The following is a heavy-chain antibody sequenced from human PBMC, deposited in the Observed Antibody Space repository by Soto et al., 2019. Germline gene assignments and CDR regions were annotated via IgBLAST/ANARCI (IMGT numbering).Heavy chain of an antibody. CDR1: GGSFSGYY. CDR2: INHSGST. D-gene: IGHD6-13*01. Sequence: SETLSLTCAVYGGSFSGYYWSWIRQPPGKGLEWIGEINHSGSTNYNPSLKSRVAISVVQSKNQFSLKLSSVTAADTAVYYCARVAYSSYSSSWYDWFDPWGQGTLVTVSS. V-gene: IGHV4-34*01. CDR3: ARVAYSSYSSSWYDWFDP. J-gene: IGHJ5*02.